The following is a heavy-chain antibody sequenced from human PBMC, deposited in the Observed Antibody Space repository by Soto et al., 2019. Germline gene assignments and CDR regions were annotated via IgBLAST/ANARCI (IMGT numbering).Heavy chain of an antibody. D-gene: IGHD4-4*01. V-gene: IGHV5-51*01. CDR2: IFPRDSDT. Sequence: PGESLKISCQTSGYTFTNYWIAWVRHMPGRGLEWMGLIFPRDSDTRYNSSFEGQVTISTDRSIATAYLQWTSLKASDTATYFCARLGSLLQPIDCWGQGTPVTVSS. J-gene: IGHJ4*02. CDR1: GYTFTNYW. CDR3: ARLGSLLQPIDC.